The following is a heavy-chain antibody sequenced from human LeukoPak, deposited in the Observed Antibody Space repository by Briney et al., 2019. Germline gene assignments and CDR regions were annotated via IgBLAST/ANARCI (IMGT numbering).Heavy chain of an antibody. J-gene: IGHJ4*02. D-gene: IGHD3-10*01. Sequence: ASVKVSCKASGYTFTRYYMHWVRQAPGQRLEWMGWINPNLGDTNYAQKFQGRVTMTRDTSISTAYMELTRLRSDDTAVYYCAKLASGGDYWGQGTLVTVSS. CDR2: INPNLGDT. CDR1: GYTFTRYY. CDR3: AKLASGGDY. V-gene: IGHV1-2*02.